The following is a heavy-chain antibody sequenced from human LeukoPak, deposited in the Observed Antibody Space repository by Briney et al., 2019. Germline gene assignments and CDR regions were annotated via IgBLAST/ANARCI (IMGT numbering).Heavy chain of an antibody. CDR1: GGSISSFY. Sequence: SETLSLTCAVSGGSISSFYWSWVRQPPGKGLEWIGNIHYSGSANYNPSLRSRVTISVDTSKTQFSLRLTSVTAADTAVYYCARRMDVWGQGTTVTVSS. CDR2: IHYSGSA. V-gene: IGHV4-59*01. CDR3: ARRMDV. J-gene: IGHJ6*02.